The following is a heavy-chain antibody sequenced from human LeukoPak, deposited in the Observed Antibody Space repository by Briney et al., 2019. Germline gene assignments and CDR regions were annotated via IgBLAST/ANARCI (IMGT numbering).Heavy chain of an antibody. D-gene: IGHD1-14*01. Sequence: SETLSLTYTVSGGSISSYYWSWIRQPPGKGLEWIGYIYYSGSTNYDPSLKSRVTISVDTSKNQFSLKLSSVTAADTAVYYCARRGAMRFGTHWFDPRGQGTLVTVSS. J-gene: IGHJ5*02. CDR1: GGSISSYY. CDR2: IYYSGST. CDR3: ARRGAMRFGTHWFDP. V-gene: IGHV4-59*08.